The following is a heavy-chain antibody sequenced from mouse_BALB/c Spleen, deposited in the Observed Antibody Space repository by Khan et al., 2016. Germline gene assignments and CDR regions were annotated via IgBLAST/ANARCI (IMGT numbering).Heavy chain of an antibody. Sequence: EVQLVESGGGLVQPEGSLKLSCAASGFTFSTYAMNWVRQTPGKGLEWVARIRTKRDNFATYYADSLKDRFTISRDDSRGMVYLQMNNLKNEDTALYFCVRPPLDHDPAWFAYWGLGTMVAVST. CDR2: IRTKRDNFAT. CDR3: VRPPLDHDPAWFAY. J-gene: IGHJ3*01. D-gene: IGHD2-4*01. CDR1: GFTFSTYA. V-gene: IGHV10-1*02.